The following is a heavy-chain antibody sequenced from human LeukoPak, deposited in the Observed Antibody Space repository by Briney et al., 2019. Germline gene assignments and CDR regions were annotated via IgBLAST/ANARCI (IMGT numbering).Heavy chain of an antibody. CDR1: GFTLSSYS. CDR3: ARDRNGDYQRDYDAFNI. D-gene: IGHD4-17*01. V-gene: IGHV3-21*01. Sequence: GGSLRLSCAASGFTLSSYSMNWVRQAPGKGLEWVSSISSSSYIYYADSVKGRFTISRDNAKNSLYLQMNSLRAEDTAVYYCARDRNGDYQRDYDAFNIWGQGTMVTVSS. CDR2: ISSSSYI. J-gene: IGHJ3*02.